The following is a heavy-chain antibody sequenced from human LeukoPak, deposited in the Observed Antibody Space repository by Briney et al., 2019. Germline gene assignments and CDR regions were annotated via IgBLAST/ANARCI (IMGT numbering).Heavy chain of an antibody. CDR3: ARGRSNYYGMGV. J-gene: IGHJ6*02. CDR2: IYYNGNT. V-gene: IGHV4-61*08. Sequence: SETLSLTCTVSGGSISSGGYYWNWIRRPPGKGLEWIGYIYYNGNTNYSPSLKSRVTMSVDTSKNLFSLKVSSVTAADTAVYYCARGRSNYYGMGVWGQGTTVTVSS. CDR1: GGSISSGGYY. D-gene: IGHD1-26*01.